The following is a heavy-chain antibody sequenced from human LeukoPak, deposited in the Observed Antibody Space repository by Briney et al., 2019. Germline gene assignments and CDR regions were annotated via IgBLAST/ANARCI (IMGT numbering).Heavy chain of an antibody. CDR2: IYYSGST. CDR3: ARESRSGYYC. Sequence: SETLSLTCTVSGGSISSYYWSWIRQPPGKGLEWIGDIYYSGSTNYNPSLTSRVTISVDTSKNQFSLKLSSVTAADTAVYYCARESRSGYYCWGRGTLVTVSS. V-gene: IGHV4-59*01. CDR1: GGSISSYY. D-gene: IGHD3-22*01. J-gene: IGHJ4*02.